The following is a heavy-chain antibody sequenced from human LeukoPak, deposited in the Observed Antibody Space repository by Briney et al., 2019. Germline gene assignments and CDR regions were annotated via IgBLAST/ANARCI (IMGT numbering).Heavy chain of an antibody. D-gene: IGHD2-2*01. J-gene: IGHJ4*02. Sequence: GGSLRLSCAASGFNFDDYGMSWVRQAPGKGLEGVSGINWNGGSTGYADSVKGRFTISRDNAKNSLCLQMNSLRAEDTALYYCARDGPVPAAIQGSFDYWGQGTLVTVSS. CDR1: GFNFDDYG. CDR3: ARDGPVPAAIQGSFDY. V-gene: IGHV3-20*04. CDR2: INWNGGST.